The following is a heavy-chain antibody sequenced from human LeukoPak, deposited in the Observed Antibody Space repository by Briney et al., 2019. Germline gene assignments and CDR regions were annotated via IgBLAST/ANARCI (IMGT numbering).Heavy chain of an antibody. J-gene: IGHJ4*02. CDR1: GFTFSNAW. Sequence: GGSLKLSCAASGFTFSNAWMSWVRQAPGKGLEWVGRIKSKTDGGTTDYAAPVKGRFTISRDDSKNTLYLQMNSLKTEDTAVYYCTTLEYGSSSGIPYFDYWGQGTLVTVSS. V-gene: IGHV3-15*01. D-gene: IGHD6-6*01. CDR3: TTLEYGSSSGIPYFDY. CDR2: IKSKTDGGTT.